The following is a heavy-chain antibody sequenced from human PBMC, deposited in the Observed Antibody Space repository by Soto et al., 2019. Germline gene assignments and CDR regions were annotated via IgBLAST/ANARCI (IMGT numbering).Heavy chain of an antibody. V-gene: IGHV4-59*01. Sequence: PSETLSLTCTVSGVSISSSYWSWIRQSPGTGLEWIGYIYYTETTNYNPSLKRRVTISLDTAKNQFSLNVNSLATADTAVYFCARGGNRYSNTASGVGGFDFWGQGTLVTVSS. CDR1: GVSISSSY. D-gene: IGHD5-12*01. CDR2: IYYTETT. J-gene: IGHJ4*02. CDR3: ARGGNRYSNTASGVGGFDF.